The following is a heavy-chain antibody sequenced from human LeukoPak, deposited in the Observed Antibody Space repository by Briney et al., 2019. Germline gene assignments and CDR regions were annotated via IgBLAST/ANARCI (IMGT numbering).Heavy chain of an antibody. Sequence: PSETLSLTCTVSGGSISSSSYYWGWIRQPPGKGLEWIGSIYYSGSTYYNPSLKSRVTISVDTSKNQFSLKLSSVTAADTAVYYCARGLAAAGNWRWGAFDYWGQGTLVTVSS. V-gene: IGHV4-39*07. CDR1: GGSISSSSYY. CDR2: IYYSGST. CDR3: ARGLAAAGNWRWGAFDY. J-gene: IGHJ4*02. D-gene: IGHD6-13*01.